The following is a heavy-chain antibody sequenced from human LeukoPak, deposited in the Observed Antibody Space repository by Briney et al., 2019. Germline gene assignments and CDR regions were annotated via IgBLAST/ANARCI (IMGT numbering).Heavy chain of an antibody. J-gene: IGHJ4*02. CDR1: GASITSSW. D-gene: IGHD2-2*01. Sequence: SETLSLTCAVSGASITSSWWSWVRQSPGRGLEWIGENHQSASPNYNTSLKSRVTLSLDSSQNQLSLKLTSVTAADTAVYYCARHGVVLDKWGFDYWGQGTLVTVSS. CDR3: ARHGVVLDKWGFDY. V-gene: IGHV4-4*02. CDR2: NHQSASP.